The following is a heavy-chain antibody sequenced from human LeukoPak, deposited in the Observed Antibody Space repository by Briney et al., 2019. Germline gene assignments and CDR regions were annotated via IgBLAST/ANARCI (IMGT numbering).Heavy chain of an antibody. Sequence: PGGSLRLSCDASEFIFSDYDMNWVRQAPGKGLEWVAHISASGRTNYYADAVKGRFTISRDNSKNTLYLQMNSLRAEDTAVYYCAKDQIVVLPAAIPWFDPWGQGTLLTVSS. CDR2: ISASGRTN. CDR1: EFIFSDYD. J-gene: IGHJ5*02. D-gene: IGHD2-2*01. CDR3: AKDQIVVLPAAIPWFDP. V-gene: IGHV3-48*03.